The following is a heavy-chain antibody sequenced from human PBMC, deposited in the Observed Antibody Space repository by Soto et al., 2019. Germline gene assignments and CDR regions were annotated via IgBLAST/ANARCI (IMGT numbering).Heavy chain of an antibody. J-gene: IGHJ3*02. Sequence: EEQLVESGGGLVQLGGSLRLSCAASGFSVSDKHMSWVRQAPGKGLEWVSTIYSIYGRSRTGYSDSVEGRFTISRDNSKNTLSLQMNTLRAEDTAVYYGARADRSAFEIWGPGAMVPVSS. CDR3: ARADRSAFEI. V-gene: IGHV3-66*01. CDR1: GFSVSDKH. CDR2: IYSIYGRSRT.